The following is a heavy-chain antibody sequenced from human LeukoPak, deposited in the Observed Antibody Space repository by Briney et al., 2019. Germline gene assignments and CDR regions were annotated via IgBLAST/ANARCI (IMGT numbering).Heavy chain of an antibody. D-gene: IGHD2-2*01. CDR3: ARYCSSTSCFLVPRYYYYYYGMDV. CDR2: ISGSGGST. J-gene: IGHJ6*02. V-gene: IGHV3-23*01. CDR1: GFTFSSYA. Sequence: GGSLRLSCAASGFTFSSYAMSWVRQAPGKGLEWVSAISGSGGSTYYADSVKGRFTISRDNSKNTLYLQMNSLRAGDTAVYYCARYCSSTSCFLVPRYYYYYYGMDVWGQGTTVTVSS.